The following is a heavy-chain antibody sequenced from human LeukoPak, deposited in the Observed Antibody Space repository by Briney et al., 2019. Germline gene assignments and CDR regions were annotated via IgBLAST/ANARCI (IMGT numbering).Heavy chain of an antibody. CDR3: ARDLGLDGD. D-gene: IGHD6-19*01. CDR2: ISWNSANI. J-gene: IGHJ4*02. CDR1: GFTFDDYA. Sequence: GRSLRLSCAASGFTFDDYAMHWVRQAPGKGLEWVSGISWNSANIGYADSVRGRFTISRDNAKNSLYLQVNSLRAEDTAVYYCARDLGLDGDWGQGTLVTVSS. V-gene: IGHV3-9*01.